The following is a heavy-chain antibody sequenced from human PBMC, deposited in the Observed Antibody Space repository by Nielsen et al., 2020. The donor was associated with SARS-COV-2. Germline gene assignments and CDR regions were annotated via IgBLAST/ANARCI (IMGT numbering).Heavy chain of an antibody. J-gene: IGHJ4*02. D-gene: IGHD1-26*01. V-gene: IGHV3-66*03. CDR3: ATGRSGSYSSFDY. Sequence: GESLKISCAASGFTVSSNYMSWVRQAPGKGLERVSVIYSCGSTYYADSVKGRFTISRDTAKNSLYLQMNSLRDEDSAVYFCATGRSGSYSSFDYWGRGTLVTVSS. CDR1: GFTVSSNY. CDR2: IYSCGST.